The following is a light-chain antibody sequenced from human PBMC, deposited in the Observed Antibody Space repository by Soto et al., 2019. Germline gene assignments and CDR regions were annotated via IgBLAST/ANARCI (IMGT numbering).Light chain of an antibody. CDR1: QSVVYSDGNAY. CDR2: TVS. CDR3: IQGTHWPRT. J-gene: IGKJ1*01. V-gene: IGKV2-30*01. Sequence: DVVMTQSPPSLPVTLGQPASISCRSSQSVVYSDGNAYLNWFQQRPGQSPRRLIYTVSNRDSGVPDRFSGGGSGTDFTLKISRVEAEDVGIYYCIQGTHWPRTFGQGTRVEI.